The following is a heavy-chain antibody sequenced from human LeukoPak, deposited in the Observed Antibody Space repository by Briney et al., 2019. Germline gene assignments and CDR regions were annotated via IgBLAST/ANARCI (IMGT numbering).Heavy chain of an antibody. CDR2: ISDIGSI. CDR3: ARARVVVPAASLPFDY. CDR1: GGSISSYY. Sequence: SETLSLTCTVSGGSISSYYWSWIRQPPGKGLEWIAYISDIGSINYNPSLKSRVTISLDTSKNQFSLKLSSVTAADTAVYYCARARVVVPAASLPFDYWGQGTLVTVSS. J-gene: IGHJ4*02. D-gene: IGHD2-2*01. V-gene: IGHV4-59*12.